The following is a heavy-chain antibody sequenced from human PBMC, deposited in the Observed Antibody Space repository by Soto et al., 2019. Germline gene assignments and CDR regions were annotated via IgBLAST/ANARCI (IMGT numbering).Heavy chain of an antibody. D-gene: IGHD6-19*01. CDR3: AASSGWPGGDYYYYYGMDV. J-gene: IGHJ6*02. CDR2: IYHSGST. CDR1: GGSISSSNW. Sequence: SETLSLTCAVSGGSISSSNWWSWVRQPPGKGLEWIGEIYHSGSTNYNPSLKSRVTISVDKSKNQFSLKLSSVTAADTAVYYCAASSGWPGGDYYYYYGMDVWGQGTTVTVSS. V-gene: IGHV4-4*02.